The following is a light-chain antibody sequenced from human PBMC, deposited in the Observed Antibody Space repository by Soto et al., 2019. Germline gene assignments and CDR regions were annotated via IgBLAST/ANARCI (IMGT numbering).Light chain of an antibody. V-gene: IGLV1-51*01. CDR3: GTWDNSLNAVV. CDR1: SSNIGNNY. J-gene: IGLJ2*01. CDR2: DND. Sequence: QSVLTQPPSVSAAPGQKVTISCSGSSSNIGNNYVSWYQQLPGTAPKLLIYDNDKRPSGIPDRFSGSKSDTSATLGITGLQTGDEADYYCGTWDNSLNAVVFGGGTKLTVL.